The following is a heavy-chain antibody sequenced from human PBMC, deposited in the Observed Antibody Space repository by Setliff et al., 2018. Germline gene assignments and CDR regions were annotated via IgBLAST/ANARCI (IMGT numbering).Heavy chain of an antibody. CDR2: IYYSGNT. D-gene: IGHD1-26*01. CDR3: ARRIVGAVDGFDI. CDR1: GASITTSNSY. V-gene: IGHV4-39*01. Sequence: SETLSLTCTVSGASITTSNSYWGWIRQPPGKGLEWIAHIYYSGNTFYNPSLGSRLTISGDTSNNQFSLKLSSVTAADTAVYYCARRIVGAVDGFDIWGQGTMVTV. J-gene: IGHJ3*02.